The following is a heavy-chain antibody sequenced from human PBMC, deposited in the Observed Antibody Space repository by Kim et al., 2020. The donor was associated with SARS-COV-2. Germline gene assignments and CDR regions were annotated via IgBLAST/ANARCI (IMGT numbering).Heavy chain of an antibody. CDR1: GFTFSSYW. CDR2: INSDGSST. Sequence: GGSLRLSCAASGFTFSSYWMHWVRQAPGKGLVWVSRINSDGSSTSYADSVKGRFTISRDNAKNTLYLQMNSLRAEDTAVYYCARADGGEDYYDSSGYYYFWGQGTLVTVSS. V-gene: IGHV3-74*01. CDR3: ARADGGEDYYDSSGYYYF. J-gene: IGHJ4*02. D-gene: IGHD3-22*01.